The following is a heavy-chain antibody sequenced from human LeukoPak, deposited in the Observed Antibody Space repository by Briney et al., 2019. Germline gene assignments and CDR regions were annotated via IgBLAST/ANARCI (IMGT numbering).Heavy chain of an antibody. Sequence: GGSLRLSCYTSGFTFNNYPMSWVRQAPGKGLEWVSAISNDGGDTKYADSVKGRFTISRDNSRNTLYLQMNSLRAEDTAVYYCAKSRDILTGYYRDYYYYGMDVWGQGTTVTVSS. CDR1: GFTFNNYP. CDR3: AKSRDILTGYYRDYYYYGMDV. V-gene: IGHV3-23*01. CDR2: ISNDGGDT. D-gene: IGHD3-9*01. J-gene: IGHJ6*02.